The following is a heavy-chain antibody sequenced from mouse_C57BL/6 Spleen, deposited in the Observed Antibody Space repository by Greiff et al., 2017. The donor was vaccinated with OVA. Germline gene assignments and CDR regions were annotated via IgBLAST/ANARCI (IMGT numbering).Heavy chain of an antibody. CDR3: TTGDVAY. Sequence: EVQLQQSGAELVRPGASVKLSCTASGFNINDDYMHWVKQRPEQGLEWIGWIDPENGDTEYASKFQGKAPITADSSSNTAYLQLSSLTSEATAFSYCTTGDVAYWGPGTLVTVSA. CDR2: IDPENGDT. V-gene: IGHV14-4*01. D-gene: IGHD2-13*01. CDR1: GFNINDDY. J-gene: IGHJ3*01.